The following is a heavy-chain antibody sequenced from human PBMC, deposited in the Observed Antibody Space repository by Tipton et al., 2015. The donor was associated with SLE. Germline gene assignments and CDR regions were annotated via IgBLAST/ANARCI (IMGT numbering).Heavy chain of an antibody. D-gene: IGHD1-14*01. Sequence: TLSLTCTVSGDSITDSGYSWNWVRQHPGAGLEWIGYIHHSGRTDYNPSLKSRVTISVDMSKNQFSLRLNSVTAADTAVYYCARPDRGWGQGTLVTVSS. CDR1: GDSITDSGYS. J-gene: IGHJ4*02. CDR3: ARPDRG. V-gene: IGHV4-31*03. CDR2: IHHSGRT.